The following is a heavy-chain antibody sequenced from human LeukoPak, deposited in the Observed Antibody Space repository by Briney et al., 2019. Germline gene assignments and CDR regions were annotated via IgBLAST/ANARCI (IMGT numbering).Heavy chain of an antibody. Sequence: SSETLSLTCAVSGYSISSGYYWGWIRPPPGKGLEWIGSIYHSGSTYYNPSLKSRVTISVDTSKNQFSLKLSSVTAADTAVYYCARAMYYDFWSGYPNFDYWGQGTLATVSS. CDR2: IYHSGST. CDR1: GYSISSGYY. CDR3: ARAMYYDFWSGYPNFDY. D-gene: IGHD3-3*01. V-gene: IGHV4-38-2*01. J-gene: IGHJ4*02.